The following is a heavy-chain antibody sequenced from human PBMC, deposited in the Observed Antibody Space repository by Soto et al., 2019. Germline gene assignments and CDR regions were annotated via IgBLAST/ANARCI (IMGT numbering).Heavy chain of an antibody. V-gene: IGHV4-39*01. Sequence: LSLTCTVSGGSISSNSYYWGWVRQPPGKGLEWIGAVYYTGNTYYNPSLKSRVTISVDTSRNQFSLKLSSVTAADTALYYCALGYCSGGTCWDFDYWGQGTLVTVSS. D-gene: IGHD2-15*01. CDR2: VYYTGNT. J-gene: IGHJ4*02. CDR3: ALGYCSGGTCWDFDY. CDR1: GGSISSNSYY.